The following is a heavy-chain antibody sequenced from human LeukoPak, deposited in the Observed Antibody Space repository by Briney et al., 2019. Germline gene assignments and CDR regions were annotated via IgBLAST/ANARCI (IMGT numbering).Heavy chain of an antibody. V-gene: IGHV4-59*01. J-gene: IGHJ4*02. Sequence: SETLSLTCTVSGGSISSYYWSWIRQPPGKGLEWIGYIYYSGSTNYNPSLKSRVTISVDTSRNQFSLKLSSVTAADTAVYYCARSDSSGYYTSDYWGQGTLVTVSS. CDR1: GGSISSYY. CDR3: ARSDSSGYYTSDY. D-gene: IGHD3-22*01. CDR2: IYYSGST.